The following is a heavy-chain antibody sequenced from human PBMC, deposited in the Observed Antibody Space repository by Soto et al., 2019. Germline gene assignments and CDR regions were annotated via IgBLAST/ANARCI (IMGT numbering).Heavy chain of an antibody. CDR2: IKSKADGGTT. CDR1: EFTFANAW. Sequence: EVQLVESGGDLVKPGGSLRLSCAASEFTFANAWISWVRQAPGKGLEWVGRIKSKADGGTTDYAAPVKGRFTISRDESQNTLYLQMNSLKNEDTAVYYCTSLYYGHWGQGTLVTVSS. J-gene: IGHJ4*02. V-gene: IGHV3-15*01. CDR3: TSLYYGH. D-gene: IGHD4-17*01.